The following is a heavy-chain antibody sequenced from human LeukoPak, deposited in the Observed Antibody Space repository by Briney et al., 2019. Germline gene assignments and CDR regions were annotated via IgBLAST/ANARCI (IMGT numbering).Heavy chain of an antibody. J-gene: IGHJ4*02. CDR3: TPVCSADTCNLFDY. CDR1: GFSFGSYS. Sequence: GVLRLSCAASGFSFGSYSMNWVCQAPGKGLEWVSFIRTKAYGGTTEYAASVKGRFIISRDDSNSIAYLQMNNLKTEDTAVYYCTPVCSADTCNLFDYWGQGTLVTVSS. CDR2: IRTKAYGGTT. V-gene: IGHV3-49*04. D-gene: IGHD2-15*01.